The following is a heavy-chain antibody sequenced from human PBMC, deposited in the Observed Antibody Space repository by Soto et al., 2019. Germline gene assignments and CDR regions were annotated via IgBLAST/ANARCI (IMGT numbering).Heavy chain of an antibody. Sequence: PGSSVKVSCTASGDTFSRSTLSWVRQAPGQGLEWMGRTIPILSMSDYAQKFQGRVNITADKSTSTVYMELSRLRSEDTAVYYGATNYGSGSAHFDNWGQGTLVTVSS. CDR3: ATNYGSGSAHFDN. CDR2: TIPILSMS. CDR1: GDTFSRST. V-gene: IGHV1-69*02. J-gene: IGHJ4*02. D-gene: IGHD3-10*01.